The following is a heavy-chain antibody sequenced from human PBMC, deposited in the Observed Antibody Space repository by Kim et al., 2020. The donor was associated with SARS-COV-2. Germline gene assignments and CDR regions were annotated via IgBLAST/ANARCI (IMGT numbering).Heavy chain of an antibody. CDR3: ARFFYDSPDSYFDP. D-gene: IGHD3-22*01. V-gene: IGHV4-4*07. Sequence: SETLSLTCTVSGGSISNYFWSWIRQPAGKGLEYIGRIYPTGSTNYNPSLKSRVTMSVDTSRNQFSLRLSSVTAADTAVYYCARFFYDSPDSYFDPWGQGTLVTVFS. CDR1: GGSISNYF. J-gene: IGHJ5*02. CDR2: IYPTGST.